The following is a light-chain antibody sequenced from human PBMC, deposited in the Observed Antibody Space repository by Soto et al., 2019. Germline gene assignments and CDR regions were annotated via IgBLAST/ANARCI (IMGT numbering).Light chain of an antibody. V-gene: IGKV1-39*01. CDR2: AAS. J-gene: IGKJ3*01. CDR1: QSISTY. CDR3: QQSYSTPRGFT. Sequence: DLQMTQSPSSLSASVGDRVTITCRASQSISTYLNWYQQKPGKAPKLLIYAASSLQSGVPSRFSGSGSGTDFTLTISSLQPEDFATYFCQQSYSTPRGFTFGPGTIVDIK.